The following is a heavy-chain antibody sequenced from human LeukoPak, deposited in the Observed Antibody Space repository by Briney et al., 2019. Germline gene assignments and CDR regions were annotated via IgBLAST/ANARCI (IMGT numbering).Heavy chain of an antibody. CDR1: GGSISSSNSY. CDR2: LYYSAST. Sequence: SETLSLTCTVSGGSISSSNSYWGWVRQPPGKGLEWIGSLYYSASTYYNPSLKTRVTIFVDTSKNEFSLKVNSVSAADTAVYYCARHIGYSNSAFGPWGQGTLVTVSS. CDR3: ARHIGYSNSAFGP. D-gene: IGHD6-13*01. J-gene: IGHJ5*02. V-gene: IGHV4-39*01.